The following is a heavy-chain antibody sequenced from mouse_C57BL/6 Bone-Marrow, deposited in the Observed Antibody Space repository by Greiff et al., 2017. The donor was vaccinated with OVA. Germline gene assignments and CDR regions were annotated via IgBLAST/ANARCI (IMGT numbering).Heavy chain of an antibody. CDR2: TWWDDDK. J-gene: IGHJ3*01. D-gene: IGHD2-3*01. CDR3: ARIGEWLLRFAY. V-gene: IGHV8-8*01. CDR1: GFSLSTFGMG. Sequence: QVTLKVSGPGILQPSPTLSLTCSFSGFSLSTFGMGVGWIRQPSGKGLVWLVHTWWDDDKYYNPALKSPPLTFKDTSKNQVLLKLANVDTADNATDYCARIGEWLLRFAYWGQGTLVTVSA.